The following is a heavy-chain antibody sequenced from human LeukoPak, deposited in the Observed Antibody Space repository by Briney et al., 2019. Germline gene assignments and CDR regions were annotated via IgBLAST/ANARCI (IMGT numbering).Heavy chain of an antibody. CDR2: ISAYNGNT. J-gene: IGHJ4*02. CDR1: GYTFTGYY. V-gene: IGHV1-18*04. CDR3: ASGPEGWELLSY. Sequence: ASVKVSCKASGYTFTGYYMHWVRQAPGQGLEWMGWISAYNGNTNYAQKLQGRVTMTTDTSTSTAYMELRSLRSDDTAVYYCASGPEGWELLSYWGQGTLVTVSS. D-gene: IGHD1-26*01.